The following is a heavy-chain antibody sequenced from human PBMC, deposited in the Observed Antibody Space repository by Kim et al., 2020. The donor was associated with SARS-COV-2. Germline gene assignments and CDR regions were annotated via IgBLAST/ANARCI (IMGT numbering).Heavy chain of an antibody. J-gene: IGHJ4*02. V-gene: IGHV3-23*01. CDR2: VNNGGNA. CDR3: AKDHHSSGWPTFDY. D-gene: IGHD6-19*01. CDR1: GFTFGRYA. Sequence: GGSLRLSCVASGFTFGRYAMSWVRQAPGNEPEWIASVNNGGNAYYADSVQGRFIVSRDNSANTLSLQMNNLRGEDTARYYCAKDHHSSGWPTFDYWGLGTLVSVSS.